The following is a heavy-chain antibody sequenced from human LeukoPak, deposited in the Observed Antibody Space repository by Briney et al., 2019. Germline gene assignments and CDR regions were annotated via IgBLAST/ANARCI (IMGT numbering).Heavy chain of an antibody. D-gene: IGHD2-21*02. Sequence: TGGSLRLSCAASGFTFSGSAMHWVRQASGKGLEWVGRIRSKANSYATSYAASVKGRFTISRDDSKNTAYLQMNSLKTEDTDVYYCTSCGGDCYSGFDYWGQGTLVTVSS. CDR2: IRSKANSYAT. J-gene: IGHJ4*02. CDR1: GFTFSGSA. V-gene: IGHV3-73*01. CDR3: TSCGGDCYSGFDY.